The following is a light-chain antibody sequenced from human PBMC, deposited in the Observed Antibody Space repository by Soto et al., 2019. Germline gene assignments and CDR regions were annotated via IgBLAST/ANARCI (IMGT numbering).Light chain of an antibody. J-gene: IGKJ3*01. CDR3: QHYGSSPFT. Sequence: EIVLTQSPGTLSLSPGERATLSCRASQSVSSNYLAWYQQKPGQAPRLLIYGAASRATGIPDRFSGGGSGTDFALTISRLEPEDFAVYYCQHYGSSPFTFGPGTKVDIK. CDR2: GAA. CDR1: QSVSSNY. V-gene: IGKV3-20*01.